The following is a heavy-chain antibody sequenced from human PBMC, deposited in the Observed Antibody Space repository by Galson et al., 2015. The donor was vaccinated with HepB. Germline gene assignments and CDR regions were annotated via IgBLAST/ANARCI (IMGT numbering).Heavy chain of an antibody. V-gene: IGHV3-23*01. D-gene: IGHD3-22*01. J-gene: IGHJ4*02. Sequence: SLRLSCAASGFTFSNYAMRWVRQAPGKGLEWLSAIHANGDTTYYADSVKGRFTISRDNSKSTLFLQMDSLRAEDTAVYYCAKETNVANYDNTGYADSWGQGTLVIVSS. CDR1: GFTFSNYA. CDR3: AKETNVANYDNTGYADS. CDR2: IHANGDTT.